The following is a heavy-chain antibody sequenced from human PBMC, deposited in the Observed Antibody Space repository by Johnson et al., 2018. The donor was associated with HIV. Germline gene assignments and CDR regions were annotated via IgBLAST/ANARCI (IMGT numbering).Heavy chain of an antibody. Sequence: VQLVESGGGVVQPGRSLRLSCGASGFTFNSYAIHWVRQASGNGLAWIGHIRSKGVTYATAYAASVKGRFTISRDNSKNTLYLQMNSLRAGDTALYYCTRGEGRIPHAFDIWGQGTMVTVSS. CDR2: IRSKGVTYAT. J-gene: IGHJ3*02. V-gene: IGHV3-73*01. D-gene: IGHD2-2*02. CDR3: TRGEGRIPHAFDI. CDR1: GFTFNSYA.